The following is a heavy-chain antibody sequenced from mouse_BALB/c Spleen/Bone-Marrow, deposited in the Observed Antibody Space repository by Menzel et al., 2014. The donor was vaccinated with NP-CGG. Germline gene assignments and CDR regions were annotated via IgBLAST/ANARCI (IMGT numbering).Heavy chain of an antibody. V-gene: IGHV5-9-2*01. CDR1: GFSFNSYG. CDR3: ARHAYYDQTEVSFVY. D-gene: IGHD2-4*01. J-gene: IGHJ3*01. CDR2: ISGGGSYT. Sequence: XLSCAASGFSFNSYGMSWVRQTPEKRLEWVATISGGGSYTFYPDSVKGRFTISRDNAKNNLYLQLSSLRSEDTALYYCARHAYYDQTEVSFVYWGQGTLVTVSA.